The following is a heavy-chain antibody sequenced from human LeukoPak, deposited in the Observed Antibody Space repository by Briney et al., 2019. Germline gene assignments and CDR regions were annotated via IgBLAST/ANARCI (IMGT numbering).Heavy chain of an antibody. CDR1: GGSISSDY. D-gene: IGHD6-19*01. J-gene: IGHJ4*02. V-gene: IGHV4-59*01. Sequence: SETLSHTCTVSGGSISSDYWTWIRQPPGKGLEWIGYISDIGRTNYNPSLKGRVTISVDTSKNQFSLKLSSVTAADTAVYYCARNQLGSGWHSSAYWGQGTRVTVSS. CDR2: ISDIGRT. CDR3: ARNQLGSGWHSSAY.